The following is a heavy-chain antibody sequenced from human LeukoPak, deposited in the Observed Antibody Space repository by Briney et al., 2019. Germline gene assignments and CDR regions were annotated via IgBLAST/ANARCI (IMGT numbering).Heavy chain of an antibody. CDR1: GGSFSSYY. V-gene: IGHV4-59*01. CDR2: IYYSGST. Sequence: PSETLSLTCAVYGGSFSSYYWSWIRQPPGKGLEWIGYIYYSGSTNYNPSLKSRVTISVDTSKNQFSLKLSSVTAADTAVYYCARDLDRDGYNYFDYWGQGTLVTVSS. D-gene: IGHD5-24*01. CDR3: ARDLDRDGYNYFDY. J-gene: IGHJ4*02.